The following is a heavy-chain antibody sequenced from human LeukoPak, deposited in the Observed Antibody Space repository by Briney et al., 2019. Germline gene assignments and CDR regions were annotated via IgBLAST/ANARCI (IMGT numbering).Heavy chain of an antibody. Sequence: GGSLRLSCAASGFTFSSYAMSWVRQAPGKGLEWVSAICGSGGSTYYAGSVKGRFTISRDNSKNTLYLQMNSLRAEDTAVYYCAKSKAPEYYDSSGWPFDYWGQGTLVTVSS. CDR2: ICGSGGST. CDR3: AKSKAPEYYDSSGWPFDY. D-gene: IGHD3-22*01. V-gene: IGHV3-23*01. J-gene: IGHJ4*02. CDR1: GFTFSSYA.